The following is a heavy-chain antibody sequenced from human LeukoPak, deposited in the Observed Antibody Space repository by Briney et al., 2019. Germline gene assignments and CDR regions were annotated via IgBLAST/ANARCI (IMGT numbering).Heavy chain of an antibody. CDR3: ARATYYYDSSPEAIDY. D-gene: IGHD3-22*01. J-gene: IGHJ4*02. Sequence: GGSLRLSCAASGFTFSSYAMSWVRQAPGKGLEWVSSISSSSRYIYYADSVKGRFTISRDNAKNSLYLQMTSLRAEDTAVYYCARATYYYDSSPEAIDYWGQGTLVTVSS. CDR1: GFTFSSYA. CDR2: ISSSSRYI. V-gene: IGHV3-21*01.